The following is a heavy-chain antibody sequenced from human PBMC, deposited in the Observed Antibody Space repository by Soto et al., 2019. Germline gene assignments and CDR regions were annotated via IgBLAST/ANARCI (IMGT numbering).Heavy chain of an antibody. CDR1: GYAFSFG. Sequence: QLVQSGGEVKKPGASVRVSCKASGYAFSFGFSWVRQAPGQGLEWMGWISASEGSTNSAPRFRGRITLTTDTSTNTAYMDLLSLTSDDTAVYFCATYYFGSGSYYRFDNWGQGTLVTVSS. V-gene: IGHV1-18*01. CDR2: ISASEGST. CDR3: ATYYFGSGSYYRFDN. D-gene: IGHD3-10*01. J-gene: IGHJ4*02.